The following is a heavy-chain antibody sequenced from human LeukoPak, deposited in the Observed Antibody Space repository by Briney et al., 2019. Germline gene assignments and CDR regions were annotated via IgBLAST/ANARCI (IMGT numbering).Heavy chain of an antibody. CDR3: ASLLRLAVAEFYFDY. CDR1: GGSISSYY. J-gene: IGHJ4*02. D-gene: IGHD6-19*01. V-gene: IGHV4-59*08. CDR2: IYYSGNT. Sequence: PSETLSLTCTVSGGSISSYYWSWIRQPPGKGLEWIGSIYYSGNTKYNPSLKSRVTISVDTSKNQFSLKLSSVTAADTAVYYCASLLRLAVAEFYFDYWGQGTLVTVSS.